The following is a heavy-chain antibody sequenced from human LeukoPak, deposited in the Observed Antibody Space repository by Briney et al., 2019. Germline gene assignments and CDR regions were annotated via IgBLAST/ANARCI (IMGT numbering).Heavy chain of an antibody. CDR2: IYYSGST. J-gene: IGHJ5*02. CDR1: GGSISSSSYY. V-gene: IGHV4-39*07. Sequence: SETLSLTCTVSGGSISSSSYYWGWIRQPPGKGLEWSGSIYYSGSTYYNPSLKSRVTISVDTSKNQFSLKLRSVTAADTAVYYCAREARGYSYGLNWFDPWGQGTLVTVSS. D-gene: IGHD5-18*01. CDR3: AREARGYSYGLNWFDP.